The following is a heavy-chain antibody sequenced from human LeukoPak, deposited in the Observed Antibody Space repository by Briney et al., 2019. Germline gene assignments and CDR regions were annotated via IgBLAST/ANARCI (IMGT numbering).Heavy chain of an antibody. J-gene: IGHJ6*03. CDR2: ISSSSFKI. V-gene: IGHV3-48*04. CDR3: ARDPSYGSSWYYYMDV. Sequence: GGSLRLSCAASEFTFVRYAMNWVRQAPGKGLEWVSYISSSSFKIGYADSVKGRFTISRDNSKNSLYLQMDSLRVEDTAVYYCARDPSYGSSWYYYMDVWGKGTTVTVSS. D-gene: IGHD6-13*01. CDR1: EFTFVRYA.